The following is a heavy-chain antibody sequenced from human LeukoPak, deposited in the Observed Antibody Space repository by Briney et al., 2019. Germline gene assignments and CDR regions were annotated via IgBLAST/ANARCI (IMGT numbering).Heavy chain of an antibody. J-gene: IGHJ4*02. CDR1: GGSISSYY. V-gene: IGHV4-59*01. D-gene: IGHD1-7*01. CDR3: AGTGTTTSFDY. Sequence: PSETLSLTCTVSGGSISSYYWSWIRQPPGKGLEWIGYIYYSGSTNYNPSLKSRVTISVDTSKNQFSLKLSSVTAADTAVYYCAGTGTTTSFDYWGQGTLVTVSS. CDR2: IYYSGST.